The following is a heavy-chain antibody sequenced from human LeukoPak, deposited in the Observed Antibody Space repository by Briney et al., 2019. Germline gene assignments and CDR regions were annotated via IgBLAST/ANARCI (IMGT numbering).Heavy chain of an antibody. J-gene: IGHJ5*02. CDR2: ISAYNGNT. Sequence: ASVKVSCKASGYTFTSYGISWVRQAPGQGLEWMGWISAYNGNTNYEQKLQGRVTMTTDTSTSTAYMELRSLRSDDTAVYYCARVQLWLRMAVSWFDPWGQGTLVTVSS. CDR3: ARVQLWLRMAVSWFDP. V-gene: IGHV1-18*01. CDR1: GYTFTSYG. D-gene: IGHD5-18*01.